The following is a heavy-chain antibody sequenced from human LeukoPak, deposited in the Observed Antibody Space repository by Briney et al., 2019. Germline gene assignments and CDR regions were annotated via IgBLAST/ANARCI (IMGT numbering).Heavy chain of an antibody. CDR1: GFTFSSYE. J-gene: IGHJ3*02. Sequence: QPGGSLRLSCAASGFTFSSYEMNWVRHAPGKGLEWVSYISSSGSTIYYADSVKGRFTISRDNAKNSLYLQMNSLRAEDTALYYCAKDIAVIYDSSGLHGMGAFDIWGQGTMVTVSS. D-gene: IGHD3-22*01. CDR2: ISSSGSTI. V-gene: IGHV3-48*03. CDR3: AKDIAVIYDSSGLHGMGAFDI.